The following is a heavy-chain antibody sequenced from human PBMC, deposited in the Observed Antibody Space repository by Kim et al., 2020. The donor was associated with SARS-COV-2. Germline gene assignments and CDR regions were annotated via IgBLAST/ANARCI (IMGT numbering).Heavy chain of an antibody. J-gene: IGHJ5*02. V-gene: IGHV4-38-2*02. CDR1: GYSISSGYY. D-gene: IGHD2-2*01. CDR2: IYHSGST. CDR3: ARDPEICSSTSCCEGSWFDP. Sequence: SETLSLTCTVSGYSISSGYYWGWFRQPPGRGLEGFGSIYHSGSTYYNPSLKSRVTISVDTSKNHFSLKLSSVTAADTAVYYCARDPEICSSTSCCEGSWFDPWGQGTLVTVSA.